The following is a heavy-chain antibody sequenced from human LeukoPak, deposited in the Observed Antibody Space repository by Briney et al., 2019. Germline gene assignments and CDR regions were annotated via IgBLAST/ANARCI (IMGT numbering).Heavy chain of an antibody. D-gene: IGHD2-15*01. CDR1: GFTFSSYW. J-gene: IGHJ4*02. V-gene: IGHV3-7*03. CDR2: IKQDGSEK. CDR3: AREMGYCSGGSCRCGDY. Sequence: GGSLRLSCAASGFTFSSYWMSWVRQAPGKGLEWVANIKQDGSEKYYVDSVKGRFTISRDNARNSLYLQMSSPRAEDTAVYFCAREMGYCSGGSCRCGDYWGQGTLVTVSS.